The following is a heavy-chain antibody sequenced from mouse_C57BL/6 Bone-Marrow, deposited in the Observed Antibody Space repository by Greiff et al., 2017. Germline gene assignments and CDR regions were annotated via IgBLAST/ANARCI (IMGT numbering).Heavy chain of an antibody. J-gene: IGHJ3*01. Sequence: VKLMESGPGLVAPSQSLSITCTVSGFSLTSYAISWVRQPPGKGLEWLGVIWTGGGTNYNSALKSRLSISKDNSKSQVFLKMNSLQTDDTASYYCARNDYYGSSGGFAYWGQGTLVTVSA. CDR1: GFSLTSYA. V-gene: IGHV2-9-1*01. D-gene: IGHD1-1*01. CDR3: ARNDYYGSSGGFAY. CDR2: IWTGGGT.